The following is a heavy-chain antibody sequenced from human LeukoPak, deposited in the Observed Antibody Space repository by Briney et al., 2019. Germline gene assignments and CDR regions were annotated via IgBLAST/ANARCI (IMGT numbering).Heavy chain of an antibody. CDR3: ARGRTGYDFWSGYSNGDAFDI. CDR1: GYTFTSYD. V-gene: IGHV1-8*01. D-gene: IGHD3-3*01. Sequence: ASVKVSCKASGYTFTSYDINWVRQATGQGLEWMGWMNPNSGNTGYAQKFQGRVTMTRSTSISTAYMELSSLRSEDTAVYYCARGRTGYDFWSGYSNGDAFDIWGQGTMVTVSS. J-gene: IGHJ3*02. CDR2: MNPNSGNT.